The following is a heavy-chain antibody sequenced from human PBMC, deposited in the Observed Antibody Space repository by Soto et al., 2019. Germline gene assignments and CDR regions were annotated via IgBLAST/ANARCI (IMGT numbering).Heavy chain of an antibody. V-gene: IGHV4-39*01. CDR1: CGSISSGGYY. D-gene: IGHD3-16*01. CDR3: ARHAAYDSVWGKSDGSDY. CDR2: MYYSGAT. Sequence: SETLSLTCTVSCGSISSGGYYWGWIRQPPGRGLEWIGSMYYSGATYHNPSLKSRVTISVDTSKNQFSLHLSSVTAADTAVYYCARHAAYDSVWGKSDGSDYWGQGTLVTVSS. J-gene: IGHJ4*02.